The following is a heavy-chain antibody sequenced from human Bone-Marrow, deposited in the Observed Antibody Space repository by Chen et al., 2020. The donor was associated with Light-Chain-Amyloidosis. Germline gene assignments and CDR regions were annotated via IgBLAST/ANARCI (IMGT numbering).Heavy chain of an antibody. J-gene: IGHJ4*02. CDR1: GFTFRTAY. Sequence: EVHLVESGGGLVKPGGSLRLSCAASGFTFRTAYMSWARQAPGKGLEWVGRIKSNPHGGTTDYAAPVKGRFTISRDDSKNTLFLQMNSLKTEDTAVYYCTTDRGITARPIFDSWGQGTLVSVSS. V-gene: IGHV3-15*01. CDR2: IKSNPHGGTT. CDR3: TTDRGITARPIFDS. D-gene: IGHD6-6*01.